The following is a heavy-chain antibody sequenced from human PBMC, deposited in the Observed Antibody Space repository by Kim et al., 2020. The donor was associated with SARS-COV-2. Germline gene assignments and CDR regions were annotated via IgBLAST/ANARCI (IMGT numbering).Heavy chain of an antibody. J-gene: IGHJ4*02. V-gene: IGHV4-39*07. Sequence: KSRGTISVDTSKNQFSLKLSSVTAADTAVYYCASEGSNMVRGVIMRYFDYWGQGTLVTVSS. CDR3: ASEGSNMVRGVIMRYFDY. D-gene: IGHD3-10*01.